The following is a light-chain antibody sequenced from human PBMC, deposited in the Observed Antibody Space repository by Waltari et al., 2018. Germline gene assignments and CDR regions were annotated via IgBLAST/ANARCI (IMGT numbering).Light chain of an antibody. Sequence: DIQMTQSPSSQSASVGDRVTITCRASQSIHHFLNWYQQKPGKAPKLLIYGASRLQRGVPSRFSGSGSGTEFTLTISSLQVEDLATYYCQQSYNSPYTFGQGTNLEIK. CDR2: GAS. CDR1: QSIHHF. V-gene: IGKV1-39*01. J-gene: IGKJ2*01. CDR3: QQSYNSPYT.